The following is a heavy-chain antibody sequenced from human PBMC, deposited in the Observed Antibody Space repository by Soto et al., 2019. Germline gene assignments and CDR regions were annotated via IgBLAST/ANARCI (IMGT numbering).Heavy chain of an antibody. CDR2: ILPVLANT. V-gene: IGHV1-69*16. CDR1: GGTFGRYT. J-gene: IGHJ4*02. D-gene: IGHD3-9*01. Sequence: VQLVQSGPQVKKPGSSVKVSCTASGGTFGRYTISWVRQSPGQGLEWMGGILPVLANTNVAQRYQDRLTFTADDSTSTAYLELSSLRPEDTAVYYNARGSVVLTGTNAHFAHWGQGLLVTVSA. CDR3: ARGSVVLTGTNAHFAH.